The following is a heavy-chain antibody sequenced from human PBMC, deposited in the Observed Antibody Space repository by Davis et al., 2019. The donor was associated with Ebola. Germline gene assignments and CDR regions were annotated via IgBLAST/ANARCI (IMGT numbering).Heavy chain of an antibody. Sequence: ASVKVSCKASGYTFTNYYMHWVRQAPGQGLEWMGMINPNDGRTIYAQKFQGRVTVTRDTSISTAYMELNSLRSEDTAVYYCARGYSGTLIRRNWFDPWGQGTLVIVSS. J-gene: IGHJ5*02. CDR2: INPNDGRT. CDR3: ARGYSGTLIRRNWFDP. D-gene: IGHD1-26*01. CDR1: GYTFTNYY. V-gene: IGHV1-46*01.